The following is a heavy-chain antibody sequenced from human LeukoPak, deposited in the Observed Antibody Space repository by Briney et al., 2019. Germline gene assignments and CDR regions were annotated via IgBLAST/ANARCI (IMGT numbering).Heavy chain of an antibody. CDR3: AGHRRFLEWSGDFDY. J-gene: IGHJ4*02. V-gene: IGHV5-51*01. CDR1: GYSFTSYW. D-gene: IGHD3-3*01. Sequence: GESLKISCKGSGYSFTSYWIGWVRQMPGKGLEWMGIIYPGDSDTRYSPSFQGQVTISADKSISTAYLQWSSLKASDTAMYYCAGHRRFLEWSGDFDYWGQGTLVTVSS. CDR2: IYPGDSDT.